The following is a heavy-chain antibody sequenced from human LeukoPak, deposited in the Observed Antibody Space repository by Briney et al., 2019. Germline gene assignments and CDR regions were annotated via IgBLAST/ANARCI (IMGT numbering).Heavy chain of an antibody. V-gene: IGHV1-24*01. J-gene: IGHJ5*02. D-gene: IGHD2-2*01. CDR2: FDPEDGET. CDR3: ATGYCSSTGCPPVASWVDP. Sequence: ASVKVSCKVSGYTLTELSMHWVRQAPGKGLEWMGGFDPEDGETIYAQKFQGRVTMTEDTSTDTAYMELSSLRSEDTAVYYCATGYCSSTGCPPVASWVDPWGQGTLVTVSS. CDR1: GYTLTELS.